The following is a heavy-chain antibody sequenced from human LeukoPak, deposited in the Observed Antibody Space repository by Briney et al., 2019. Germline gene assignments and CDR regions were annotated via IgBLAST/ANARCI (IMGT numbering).Heavy chain of an antibody. CDR3: AKSPTAYDYYDY. D-gene: IGHD5-12*01. CDR1: GFMFSVYG. Sequence: GGSLRLSCVASGFMFSVYGMHWVRQAPGKGLEWVAVIWNDGSNKYYADSVKGRFTISRDNSKNTLYLQMNSLRAEDTALYYCAKSPTAYDYYDYWGQGTLVTVSS. CDR2: IWNDGSNK. V-gene: IGHV3-33*06. J-gene: IGHJ4*02.